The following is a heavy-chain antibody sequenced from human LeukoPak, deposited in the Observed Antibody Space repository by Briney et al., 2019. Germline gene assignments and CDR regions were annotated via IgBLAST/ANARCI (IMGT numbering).Heavy chain of an antibody. V-gene: IGHV3-23*01. D-gene: IGHD3-16*02. CDR2: ISGSGNNT. CDR3: AKGKDVWGSYRTEFDF. J-gene: IGHJ4*02. Sequence: AGGSLRVSCSASGLTFRSHAMSWVRQAPGKGLEWVSVISGSGNNTYYADSVKGRFTISRDNSKNTVYPQMNSLRAADTAVYYCAKGKDVWGSYRTEFDFWGQGTLVTVSS. CDR1: GLTFRSHA.